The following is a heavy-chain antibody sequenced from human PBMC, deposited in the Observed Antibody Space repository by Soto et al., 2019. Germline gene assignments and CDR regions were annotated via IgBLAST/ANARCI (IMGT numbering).Heavy chain of an antibody. CDR1: GGSISSSY. CDR2: IYYSGST. CDR3: ARDREYCSSTSCLASGMDV. D-gene: IGHD2-2*01. J-gene: IGHJ6*02. Sequence: SETLSLTCTVSGGSISSSYWSWIRQSPGKGLEWIGYIYYSGSTNYNASLKSRVTISVDTSKNQFSLKLSSVTAADTAVYYCARDREYCSSTSCLASGMDVWGQGTTVTVSS. V-gene: IGHV4-59*01.